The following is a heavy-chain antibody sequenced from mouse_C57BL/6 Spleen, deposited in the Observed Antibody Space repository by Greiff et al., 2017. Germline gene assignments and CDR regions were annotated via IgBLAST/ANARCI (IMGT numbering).Heavy chain of an antibody. CDR1: GYTFTDYN. D-gene: IGHD1-1*01. Sequence: VQLQQSGPELVKPGASVKISCKASGYTFTDYNMDWVKQSHGKSLEWIGDINPNNGGTIYNQKFKGKATLTVDKSSGTAYMELRSLTSEGTAVFCIARWGYVSSPGYFDVWGTGTTVTVSS. CDR3: ARWGYVSSPGYFDV. V-gene: IGHV1-18*01. J-gene: IGHJ1*03. CDR2: INPNNGGT.